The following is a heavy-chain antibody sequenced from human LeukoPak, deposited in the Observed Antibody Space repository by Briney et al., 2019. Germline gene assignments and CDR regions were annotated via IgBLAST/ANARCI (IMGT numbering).Heavy chain of an antibody. D-gene: IGHD6-19*01. CDR1: GATFNNYW. Sequence: PGGSLRLSCAASGATFNNYWMHWVRQAPGKGLVWVSRIHSDGRTTDYADAVKGRFSISRDNAKNTLYLHMNSLRAEDTAIYFCVRGGYSSGWYDGAFDYWGQGTLVTVSS. V-gene: IGHV3-74*01. CDR3: VRGGYSSGWYDGAFDY. CDR2: IHSDGRTT. J-gene: IGHJ4*02.